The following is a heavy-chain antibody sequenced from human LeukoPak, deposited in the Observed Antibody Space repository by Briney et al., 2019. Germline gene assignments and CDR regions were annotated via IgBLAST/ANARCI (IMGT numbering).Heavy chain of an antibody. CDR1: GFTFSSYA. Sequence: GGSLRLSCAASGFTFSSYAMHWVRQAPGKGLEYVSAISSNGGSTYYANSVKGRFTISRDNSKNTLYLQMNSLRAEDTAVYYCARDLSGGYSLDYWGQGTLVTVSS. CDR2: ISSNGGST. V-gene: IGHV3-64*01. D-gene: IGHD1-26*01. J-gene: IGHJ4*02. CDR3: ARDLSGGYSLDY.